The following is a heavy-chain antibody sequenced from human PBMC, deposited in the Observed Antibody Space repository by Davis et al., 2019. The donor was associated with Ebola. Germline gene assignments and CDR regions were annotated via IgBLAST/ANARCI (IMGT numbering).Heavy chain of an antibody. D-gene: IGHD3-10*01. CDR1: GFTFRSYA. Sequence: PGGSLRLSCAASGFTFRSYAMSWVRQAPGKGLEWVSAITGSGGTPYYADSVKGRFTISRDNSKNTLYLQMNSLRDEDTAVYYCARAGMVQGVITKWDGYWGQGTLVTVSS. CDR3: ARAGMVQGVITKWDGY. CDR2: ITGSGGTP. V-gene: IGHV3-23*01. J-gene: IGHJ4*02.